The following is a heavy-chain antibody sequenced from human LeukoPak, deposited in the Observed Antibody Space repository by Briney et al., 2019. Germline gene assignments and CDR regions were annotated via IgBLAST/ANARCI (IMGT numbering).Heavy chain of an antibody. D-gene: IGHD2-2*01. CDR2: TYCRSKWYN. V-gene: IGHV6-1*01. J-gene: IGHJ3*02. Sequence: SQTLSLTCAISGDSVSSNSAAWNWIRQSPSRGLEWLGRTYCRSKWYNDYAVSVKSRITINPDTSKNQFSLQLNSVTPEDTAVYYCARSLRLGYCSSTSCYGAFDIWGQGTMVTVSS. CDR1: GDSVSSNSAA. CDR3: ARSLRLGYCSSTSCYGAFDI.